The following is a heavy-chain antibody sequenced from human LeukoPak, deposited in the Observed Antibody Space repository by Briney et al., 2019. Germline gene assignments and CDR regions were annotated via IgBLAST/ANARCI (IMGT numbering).Heavy chain of an antibody. CDR2: IYYSGST. D-gene: IGHD5-18*01. CDR3: ARDVLSGYSYGYGDAFDI. Sequence: SETLSLTCTVSGGSISSSSYYWGWIRQPPGKGLEWIGSIYYSGSTYYNPSLKSRVTISVDTSKNQFSLKLSSVTAADTAVYYCARDVLSGYSYGYGDAFDIWGQGTMVTVSS. CDR1: GGSISSSSYY. J-gene: IGHJ3*02. V-gene: IGHV4-39*07.